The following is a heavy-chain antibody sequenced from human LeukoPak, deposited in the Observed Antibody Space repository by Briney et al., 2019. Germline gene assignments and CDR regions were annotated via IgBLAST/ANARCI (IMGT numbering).Heavy chain of an antibody. D-gene: IGHD3-22*01. J-gene: IGHJ4*02. CDR1: GGTFSSYA. CDR3: ARDGRYYDSSGYTHY. Sequence: ASVKVSCKASGGTFSSYAISWVRQAPGQGLEWMGGIIPIFGTANYAQKFQGRVTITADESTSTAYMELSSLRSEDTAVYYCARDGRYYDSSGYTHYWGQGTLVTVSS. CDR2: IIPIFGTA. V-gene: IGHV1-69*13.